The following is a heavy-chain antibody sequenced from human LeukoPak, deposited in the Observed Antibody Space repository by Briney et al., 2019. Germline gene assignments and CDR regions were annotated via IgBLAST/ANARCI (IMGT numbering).Heavy chain of an antibody. D-gene: IGHD1-26*01. V-gene: IGHV3-21*01. CDR2: ISTSSYYI. J-gene: IGHJ4*02. CDR1: GFTLRSYN. CDR3: ARDASGSSTGLIDS. Sequence: PRGSLRLSCAASGFTLRSYNMHWVRQAPGKGLEWVSYISTSSYYIYYADSVKGRFTISRDDAKNSLFLQMNSLRAEDTAIYYCARDASGSSTGLIDSWGQGTLVTVSS.